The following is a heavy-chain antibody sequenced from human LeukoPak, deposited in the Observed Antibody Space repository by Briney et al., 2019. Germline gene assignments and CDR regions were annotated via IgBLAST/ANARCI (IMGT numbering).Heavy chain of an antibody. CDR3: ARTRINSLLWFGELHIPIEFDY. V-gene: IGHV4-59*01. CDR1: GGSISSYY. J-gene: IGHJ4*02. D-gene: IGHD3-10*01. Sequence: SETLSLTCTVSGGSISSYYWSWIRQPPGKGLEWIGYIYYSGSTNYNPSLKSRVTISVDTSKNQFSLKLSSVTAADTAVYYCARTRINSLLWFGELHIPIEFDYWGQGTLVTVSS. CDR2: IYYSGST.